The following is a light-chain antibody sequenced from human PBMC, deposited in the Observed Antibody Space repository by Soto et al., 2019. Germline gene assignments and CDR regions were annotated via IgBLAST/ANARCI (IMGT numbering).Light chain of an antibody. CDR2: GAS. V-gene: IGKV3-20*01. CDR1: QNVSSSY. Sequence: EIVLPQSPGTLSLSPGERATLSCRASQNVSSSYLAWYQQKPGQAPRLLIYGASSRATGIPDRCGVSESGTDFTVTTSRLEPEDFAVYYCQQYGSSPPYTFGQGTKLEIK. J-gene: IGKJ2*01. CDR3: QQYGSSPPYT.